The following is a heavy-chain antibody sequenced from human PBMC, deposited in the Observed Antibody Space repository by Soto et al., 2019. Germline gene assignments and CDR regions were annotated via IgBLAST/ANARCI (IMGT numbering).Heavy chain of an antibody. Sequence: PSQTLSLTCAISGDSVSSNSAAWNWIRQSPSRGLEWLGRTYYRPKWYNDYAVSVKSRITINPDTSKNQFSLQLNSVTPEDTAVYYCARDQVDVGSSSSSGEWVYYGMDVWGQGTTVTVSS. CDR3: ARDQVDVGSSSSSGEWVYYGMDV. V-gene: IGHV6-1*01. D-gene: IGHD6-6*01. CDR1: GDSVSSNSAA. J-gene: IGHJ6*02. CDR2: TYYRPKWYN.